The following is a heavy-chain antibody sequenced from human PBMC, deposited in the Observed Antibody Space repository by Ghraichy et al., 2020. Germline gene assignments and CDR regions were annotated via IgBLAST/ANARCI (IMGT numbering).Heavy chain of an antibody. D-gene: IGHD1-1*01. Sequence: GESLNISCAASGFNFGNSDLNWVRQAPGKGLEWVSYIARSISTIYYADSAKGRVTISRDDAKNSLSLEMNSLTADDTAVYYCARGWNMDVWGQGTTVTVSS. CDR1: GFNFGNSD. CDR2: IARSISTI. V-gene: IGHV3-48*01. J-gene: IGHJ6*02. CDR3: ARGWNMDV.